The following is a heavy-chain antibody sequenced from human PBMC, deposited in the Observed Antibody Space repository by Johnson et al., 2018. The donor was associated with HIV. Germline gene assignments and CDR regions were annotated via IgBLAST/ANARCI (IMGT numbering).Heavy chain of an antibody. J-gene: IGHJ3*02. CDR3: ARDPVGIVGATEARGAFDI. V-gene: IGHV3-30-3*01. CDR1: GFTFSSYA. D-gene: IGHD1-26*01. Sequence: VQLLESGGGVVQPGRSLRLSCAASGFTFSSYAMHWVRQAPGKGLEWVAVISYDGSNKYYADSVKGRFTISRDNSKNTLYLQMDSLRPEDSAVYYCARDPVGIVGATEARGAFDIWGQGTMVTVSS. CDR2: ISYDGSNK.